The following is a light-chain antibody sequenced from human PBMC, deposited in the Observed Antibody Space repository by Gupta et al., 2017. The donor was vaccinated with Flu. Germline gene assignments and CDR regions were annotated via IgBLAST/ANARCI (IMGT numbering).Light chain of an antibody. V-gene: IGLV1-44*01. CDR2: INS. CDR3: AAWDDSLNGWV. CDR1: NSNIGNNS. J-gene: IGLJ3*02. Sequence: RVTISCSGSNSNIGNNSVNWYQQLPGTAPKLLIYINSKRPSGVPDRFSGSKSGTSASLAISGLRSDDEADYYCAAWDDSLNGWVFGGGTKLTVL.